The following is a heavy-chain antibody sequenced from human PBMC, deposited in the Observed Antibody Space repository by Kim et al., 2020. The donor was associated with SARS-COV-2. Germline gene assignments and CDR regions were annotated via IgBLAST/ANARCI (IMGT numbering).Heavy chain of an antibody. Sequence: SETLSLTCAVYGGSFSGYYWSWIRQPPGKGLEWIGEINHSGSTNYNPSLKSRVTISVDTSKNQFSLKLSSVTAADTAVYYCAREKKYYYGSGSYPSPYF. D-gene: IGHD3-10*01. V-gene: IGHV4-34*01. CDR2: INHSGST. J-gene: IGHJ4*01. CDR3: AREKKYYYGSGSYPSPYF. CDR1: GGSFSGYY.